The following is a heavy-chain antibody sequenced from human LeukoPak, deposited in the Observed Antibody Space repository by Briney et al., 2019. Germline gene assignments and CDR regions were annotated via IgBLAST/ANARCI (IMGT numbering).Heavy chain of an antibody. CDR3: AKDDPDY. Sequence: GRSLRLSCAASGFTFSGYGMPWVRQAPGKGLEWVAVISYDGSNKYYADSVKGRFTISRDNSKNTLYLQMNSLRAEDTAVYYCAKDDPDYWGQGTQVTVSS. V-gene: IGHV3-30*18. CDR2: ISYDGSNK. CDR1: GFTFSGYG. J-gene: IGHJ4*02.